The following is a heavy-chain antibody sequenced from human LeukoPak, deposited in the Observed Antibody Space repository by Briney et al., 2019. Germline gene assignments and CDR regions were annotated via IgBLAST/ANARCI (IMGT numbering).Heavy chain of an antibody. CDR1: GFTFSSYG. Sequence: PGGSLRLSCAASGFTFSSYGMHWVRQAPGKGLEWVAVISYDGSNKYYADSVKGRFTISRDNFKNTLYLQMNSLRAEDTAVYYCAKDWTGTKPFDLWGRGTLVTVSS. CDR3: AKDWTGTKPFDL. J-gene: IGHJ2*01. CDR2: ISYDGSNK. V-gene: IGHV3-30*18. D-gene: IGHD3/OR15-3a*01.